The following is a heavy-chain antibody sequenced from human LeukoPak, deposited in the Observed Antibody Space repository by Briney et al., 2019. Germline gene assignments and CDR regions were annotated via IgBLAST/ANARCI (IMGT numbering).Heavy chain of an antibody. CDR1: GGSISSYH. Sequence: AETLSLTCTVSGGSISSYHWSWIRQPPGKGLEWIGHIYYTGSTNYNPSLKSRVTISLDTSKNQFSLKLSSVTAADTAVYYCTRSLGVVIHGGMDVWGQGTTVTVSS. D-gene: IGHD3-3*01. J-gene: IGHJ6*02. CDR3: TRSLGVVIHGGMDV. CDR2: IYYTGST. V-gene: IGHV4-59*01.